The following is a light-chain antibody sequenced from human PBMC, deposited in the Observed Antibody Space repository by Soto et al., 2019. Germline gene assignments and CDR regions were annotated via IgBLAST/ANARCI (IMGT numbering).Light chain of an antibody. J-gene: IGKJ1*01. V-gene: IGKV1-9*01. CDR3: QQLNRFPRT. CDR2: SAS. CDR1: QDISSY. Sequence: DIQLTQSPSFLSASVGDRVTITCRASQDISSYLAWYQQRPGKVPRFLTHSASTLQSGIPSRVIATGSGTTFTLTISSLQPEDIATYYCQQLNRFPRTFGQGTKVEV.